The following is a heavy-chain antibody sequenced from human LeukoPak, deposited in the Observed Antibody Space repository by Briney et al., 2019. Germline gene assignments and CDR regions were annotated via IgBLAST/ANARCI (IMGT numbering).Heavy chain of an antibody. J-gene: IGHJ4*02. V-gene: IGHV1-58*02. CDR1: GFTFTSPA. CDR2: IVVGSGNA. D-gene: IGHD5-18*01. Sequence: GASVKVSCKASGFTFTSPAMQWVRQARGQRLEWIGWIVVGSGNANYAQKFQERVTITRDMSTSTAYMELSSLRSEDTAVYYCAAAGYSYGAFDYWGQGTLVTVSS. CDR3: AAAGYSYGAFDY.